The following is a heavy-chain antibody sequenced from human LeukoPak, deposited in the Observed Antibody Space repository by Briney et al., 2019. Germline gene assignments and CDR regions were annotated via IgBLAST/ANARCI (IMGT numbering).Heavy chain of an antibody. D-gene: IGHD2-21*02. V-gene: IGHV4-39*01. J-gene: IGHJ4*02. CDR1: GDSISSSSYY. CDR2: IYYSGST. CDR3: ASLVTPADY. Sequence: SETLSLTCTVSGDSISSSSYYWGWIRRPPGKGLEWIGSIYYSGSTYYNPSLKSRVTISVDTSKNQFSLKLSSVTAADTAVYYCASLVTPADYWGQGTLVTVSS.